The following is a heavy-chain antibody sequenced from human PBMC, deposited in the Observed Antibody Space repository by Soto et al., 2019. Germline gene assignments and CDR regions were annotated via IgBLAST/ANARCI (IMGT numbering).Heavy chain of an antibody. V-gene: IGHV1-2*04. J-gene: IGHJ5*02. CDR1: GYTFTGYY. CDR2: INPNSGGT. Sequence: QVQLVQSGAEVKKPGASVKVSCKASGYTFTGYYMHWVRQAPGQGLEWMGWINPNSGGTNYAQKFQGWVTMTRDTSISTAYMELSRLRSDDTAVYYCARGRPAVAGTHWFDPWGQGTLVTVSS. CDR3: ARGRPAVAGTHWFDP. D-gene: IGHD6-19*01.